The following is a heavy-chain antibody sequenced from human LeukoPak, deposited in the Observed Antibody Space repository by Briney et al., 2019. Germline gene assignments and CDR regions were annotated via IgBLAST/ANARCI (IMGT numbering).Heavy chain of an antibody. J-gene: IGHJ4*02. D-gene: IGHD6-19*01. CDR1: GGSFSGYY. Sequence: SETLSLTCAVYGGSFSGYYWSWIRQPPGKGLEWIGYIYYSGSTNYNPSLKSRVTISVDTSKNQFSLKLSSVTAADTAVYYCARGHRSGWPHSFDYWGQGTLVTVSS. V-gene: IGHV4-59*08. CDR2: IYYSGST. CDR3: ARGHRSGWPHSFDY.